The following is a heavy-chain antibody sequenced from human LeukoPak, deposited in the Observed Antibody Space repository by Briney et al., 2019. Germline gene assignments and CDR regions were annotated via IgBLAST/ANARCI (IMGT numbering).Heavy chain of an antibody. J-gene: IGHJ1*01. CDR3: AKTGSLFGRFLEH. D-gene: IGHD3-10*02. V-gene: IGHV4-59*01. CDR2: MHPGGTT. CDR1: GGSISSYY. Sequence: KSSETLSLTCTVSGGSISSYYWTWIRRPPGKGLEWVGNMHPGGTTKFHPSLEGRVTMSIDTSNKQFSLRLRSVTAADTATYYCAKTGSLFGRFLEHWGPGALAIVSS.